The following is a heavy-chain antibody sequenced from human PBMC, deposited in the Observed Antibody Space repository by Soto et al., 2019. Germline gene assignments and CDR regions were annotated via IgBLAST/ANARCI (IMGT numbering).Heavy chain of an antibody. Sequence: ASVKVSCKASGYTFTSYGISWVRQAPGQGLEWMGWISAYSGNTNYAQKLQGRVTMTTDTSTSTAYMELRSLRSDDTAVYYCARDPRLHCSSTSCYFVAFGGDAFDIWGKGTMVTVSS. CDR1: GYTFTSYG. CDR2: ISAYSGNT. V-gene: IGHV1-18*01. CDR3: ARDPRLHCSSTSCYFVAFGGDAFDI. J-gene: IGHJ3*02. D-gene: IGHD2-2*01.